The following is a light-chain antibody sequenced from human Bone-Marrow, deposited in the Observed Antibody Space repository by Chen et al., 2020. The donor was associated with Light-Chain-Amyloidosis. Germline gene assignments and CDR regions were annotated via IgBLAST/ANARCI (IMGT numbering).Light chain of an antibody. CDR1: QTISSNY. J-gene: IGKJ4*01. Sequence: EILLTQSPGTLSLSPGEGANLSCRASQTISSNYLTWYQQKFGQAPRLLIYGSSSRVTGIPDRFTGSGSGTDFTLTSNRLEPEDFARYYCQQYGTSPLTFGGGTKVEIK. CDR2: GSS. V-gene: IGKV3-20*01. CDR3: QQYGTSPLT.